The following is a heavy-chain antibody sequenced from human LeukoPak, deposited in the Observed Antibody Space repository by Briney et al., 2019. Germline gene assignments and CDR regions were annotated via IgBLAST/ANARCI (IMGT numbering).Heavy chain of an antibody. J-gene: IGHJ4*02. CDR2: IRSKAYGGTT. Sequence: GGSLRLSCTASGFTFGDYAMSWVRQAPGKGLEWVGFIRSKAYGGTTEYAASMKGRFTISRDDSKSIAYLQMNSLKTEDTAVYYCATGSLGSSMSSDCCPLDYWGQGTLVAVSS. CDR3: ATGSLGSSMSSDCCPLDY. D-gene: IGHD2-2*01. V-gene: IGHV3-49*04. CDR1: GFTFGDYA.